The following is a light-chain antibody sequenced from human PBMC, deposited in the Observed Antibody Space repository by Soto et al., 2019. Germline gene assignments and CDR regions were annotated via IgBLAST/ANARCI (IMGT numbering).Light chain of an antibody. J-gene: IGKJ1*01. V-gene: IGKV4-1*01. CDR3: QQYYSTPRT. CDR1: QTVLYSSNNKNH. CDR2: WAS. Sequence: DSLMKQSQGTRAVSVGGRATINCKSSQTVLYSSNNKNHLAWYQQRPGQPPKLLFSWASTRESGVPDRFSASGSGTDFTLSIGSLQAEDVAVYYCQQYYSTPRTFGQGTKVDIK.